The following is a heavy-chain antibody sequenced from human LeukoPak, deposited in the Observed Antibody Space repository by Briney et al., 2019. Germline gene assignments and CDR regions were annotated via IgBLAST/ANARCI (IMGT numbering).Heavy chain of an antibody. CDR1: GGSISSGDYY. CDR3: ARYYYDSSGCFYFTSTKDDAFDI. J-gene: IGHJ3*02. D-gene: IGHD3-22*01. Sequence: NPSETLSLTCTVSGGSISSGDYYWSWIRQPPGKGLEWIGYIYYSGSTYYNPSLNSRVTISADTSKNQFSLKLRSVTAAGTAVYYCARYYYDSSGCFYFTSTKDDAFDIWGQGTMVTVSS. CDR2: IYYSGST. V-gene: IGHV4-30-4*01.